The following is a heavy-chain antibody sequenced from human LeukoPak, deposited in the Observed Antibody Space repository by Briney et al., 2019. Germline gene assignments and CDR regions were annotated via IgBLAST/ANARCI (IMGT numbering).Heavy chain of an antibody. D-gene: IGHD3-22*01. CDR2: INHSGST. V-gene: IGHV4-39*07. J-gene: IGHJ4*02. Sequence: QPSETLSLTCTVSGGSISSSSYYWGWIRQPPGKGLEWIGEINHSGSTNYNPSLKSRVTISVDTSKNQFSLKLSSVTVADTAVYYRARKGYYYDSSGLYHFDYWGQGTLVTVSS. CDR1: GGSISSSSYY. CDR3: ARKGYYYDSSGLYHFDY.